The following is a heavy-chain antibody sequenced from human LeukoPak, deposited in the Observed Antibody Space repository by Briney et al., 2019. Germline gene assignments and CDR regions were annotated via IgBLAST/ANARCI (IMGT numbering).Heavy chain of an antibody. CDR2: INEVGDDT. Sequence: GGPLRLFCAVSGFTFSNYAMSWVRQTPAGGLEWVSSINEVGDDTNYVDSVRGRFTVSRDNSKNTLYLQLNRLRAEDTALYYCSKRGPNTGWHFFDHWGPGTLVTVS. CDR3: SKRGPNTGWHFFDH. V-gene: IGHV3-23*01. CDR1: GFTFSNYA. D-gene: IGHD6-19*01. J-gene: IGHJ5*02.